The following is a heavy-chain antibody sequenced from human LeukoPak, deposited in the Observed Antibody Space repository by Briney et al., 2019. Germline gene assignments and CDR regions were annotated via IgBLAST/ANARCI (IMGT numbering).Heavy chain of an antibody. CDR1: GYSISSGYY. J-gene: IGHJ4*02. D-gene: IGHD6-19*01. V-gene: IGHV4-38-2*02. Sequence: SETLSLTCTVSGYSISSGYYWGWIRQPPGKGLEWIGSIYHSGSTYYNPSLKSRVTISVDTSKNQFSLKLSSVTAADTAVYYCARILLRIAVAPSSPDYWGQGTLVTVSS. CDR2: IYHSGST. CDR3: ARILLRIAVAPSSPDY.